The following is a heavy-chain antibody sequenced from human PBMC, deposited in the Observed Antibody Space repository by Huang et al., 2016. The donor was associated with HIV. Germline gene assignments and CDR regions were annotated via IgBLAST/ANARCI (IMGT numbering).Heavy chain of an antibody. CDR3: ARNHDFWRGRMFAISYFDV. CDR2: IYYTGKM. D-gene: IGHD3-3*01. J-gene: IGHJ2*01. V-gene: IGHV4-39*01. Sequence: QMRFQESGPGLVKPSGTLSLTCNVSGGSINTGRYYWGWIRQPPGKGRVWVGSIYYTGKMHYDPSLKGRLTMSADTSKNQFSLNLSSVTAADTAIYYCARNHDFWRGRMFAISYFDVWGRGTLVTVAS. CDR1: GGSINTGRYY.